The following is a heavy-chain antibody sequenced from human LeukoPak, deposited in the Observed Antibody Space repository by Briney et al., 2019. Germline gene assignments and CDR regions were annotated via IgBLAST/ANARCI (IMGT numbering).Heavy chain of an antibody. D-gene: IGHD6-13*01. J-gene: IGHJ6*03. CDR2: ISAYNGNT. Sequence: ASVKVSCKASGYTFTSYGISWVRQAPGQGLEWMGWISAYNGNTNYAQKLQGRVTMTTDTSTSTAYMELSSLRSEDTAVYYCARVTRVRSSWPGYYYMDVWGKGTTVTISS. CDR3: ARVTRVRSSWPGYYYMDV. CDR1: GYTFTSYG. V-gene: IGHV1-18*01.